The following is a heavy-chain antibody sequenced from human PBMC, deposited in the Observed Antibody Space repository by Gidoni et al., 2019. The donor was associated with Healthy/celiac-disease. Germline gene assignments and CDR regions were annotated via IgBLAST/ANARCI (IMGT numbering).Heavy chain of an antibody. CDR1: GFTFSSYG. Sequence: QVQLVESGGGVVQPGRSLRLSCAASGFTFSSYGMHWVRQAPGKGLEWVAVISYDGSNKYYADSVKGRFTISRDNSKNTLYLQMNSLRAEDTAVYYCANGAGSSTSCPDYWGQGTLVTVSS. D-gene: IGHD2-2*01. CDR3: ANGAGSSTSCPDY. CDR2: ISYDGSNK. V-gene: IGHV3-30*18. J-gene: IGHJ4*02.